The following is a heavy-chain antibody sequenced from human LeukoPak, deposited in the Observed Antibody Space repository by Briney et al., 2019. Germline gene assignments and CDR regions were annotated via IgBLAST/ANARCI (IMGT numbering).Heavy chain of an antibody. CDR3: ARDSVLSSSWYYPFDY. CDR2: IIPIFGTA. Sequence: SVKVSCKASGGTFSSYAISWVRQAPGQGLEWMGGIIPIFGTANYAQKFQGRVTITADESTSTAYMELSSLRSEDTAVYYCARDSVLSSSWYYPFDYWGQGTLVTVSS. D-gene: IGHD6-13*01. J-gene: IGHJ4*02. V-gene: IGHV1-69*13. CDR1: GGTFSSYA.